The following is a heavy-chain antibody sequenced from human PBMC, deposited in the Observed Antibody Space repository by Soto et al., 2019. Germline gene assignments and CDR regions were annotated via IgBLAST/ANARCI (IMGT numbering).Heavy chain of an antibody. V-gene: IGHV3-23*01. Sequence: GGSLRLSCAASGFTFSSYAMSWVRQAPGKGLEWVSAISGSGGSTYYADSVKGRFTISRDNSKNTLYLQMNSLRAEDTAVYYCAKGSSGWFNYYYYYGMDVWGQGTTVTVSS. J-gene: IGHJ6*02. CDR3: AKGSSGWFNYYYYYGMDV. D-gene: IGHD6-19*01. CDR2: ISGSGGST. CDR1: GFTFSSYA.